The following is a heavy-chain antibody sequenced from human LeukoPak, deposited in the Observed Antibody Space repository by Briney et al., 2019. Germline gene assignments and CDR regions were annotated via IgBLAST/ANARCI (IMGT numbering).Heavy chain of an antibody. D-gene: IGHD5-18*01. CDR3: AKGDLYSYGRPPPHFDY. J-gene: IGHJ4*02. V-gene: IGHV1-69*04. Sequence: ASVKVSCKASGGTFSSYAISWVRQAPGQGLEWMGRIIPILGIANYAQKFQGRVTITADKSTSIAYMELSSLRSEDTAVYYCAKGDLYSYGRPPPHFDYWGQGTLVTVSS. CDR2: IIPILGIA. CDR1: GGTFSSYA.